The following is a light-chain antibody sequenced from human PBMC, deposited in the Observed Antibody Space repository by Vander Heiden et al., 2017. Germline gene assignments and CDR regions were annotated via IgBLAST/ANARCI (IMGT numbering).Light chain of an antibody. Sequence: DIQMTQSPSSLSASVGDRVTITCRASQSISSYLNWYQQKLGKAPKLLIYAASSLQSGVPSRFSGSGSGTDFTLTISSLQPEDFATYYCQQSDSTPPTFGGGTKVEIK. CDR3: QQSDSTPPT. J-gene: IGKJ4*01. CDR1: QSISSY. V-gene: IGKV1-39*01. CDR2: AAS.